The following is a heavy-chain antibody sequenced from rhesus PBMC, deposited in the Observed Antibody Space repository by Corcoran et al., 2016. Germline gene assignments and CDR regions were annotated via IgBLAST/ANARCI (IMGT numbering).Heavy chain of an antibody. V-gene: IGHV4-169*02. CDR3: ASGSGSYTYFDY. CDR2: IYGSGSST. D-gene: IGHD3-16*01. CDR1: GGSISSSY. J-gene: IGHJ4*01. Sequence: QLQLQESGPGLVKPSETLSVTCAVSGGSISSSYWSWIRQAPGKGLEWIGYIYGSGSSTNYNPSLKSRVTLSVDTSKTQLSLTLSSVTAADTAVYYCASGSGSYTYFDYWGQGVLVTVSS.